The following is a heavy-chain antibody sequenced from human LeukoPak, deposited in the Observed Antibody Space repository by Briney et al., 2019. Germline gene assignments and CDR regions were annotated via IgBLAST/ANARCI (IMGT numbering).Heavy chain of an antibody. J-gene: IGHJ4*02. CDR2: IIPIFGTA. V-gene: IGHV1-69*13. CDR3: ASLYVDTAMVSLDY. Sequence: ASVKVSCTASGGTFSSYAISWVRQAPGQGLEWMGGIIPIFGTANYAQKFQGRATITADESTSTAYMELSSLRSEDTAVYYCASLYVDTAMVSLDYWGQGTLVTVSS. D-gene: IGHD5-18*01. CDR1: GGTFSSYA.